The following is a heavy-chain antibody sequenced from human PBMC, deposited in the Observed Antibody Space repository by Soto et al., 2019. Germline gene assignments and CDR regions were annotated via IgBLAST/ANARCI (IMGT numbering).Heavy chain of an antibody. Sequence: QVQLQESGPGLVKPSETLPLTCTVSGGSISSYYWSWIRQPPGKGLEWIGYIYYSGSTNYNPSLKSRVTISVDTSKNQFSLKLSSVTAADTAVYYCARVDILTGYLDYWGQGTLVTVSS. CDR3: ARVDILTGYLDY. CDR2: IYYSGST. D-gene: IGHD3-9*01. CDR1: GGSISSYY. J-gene: IGHJ4*02. V-gene: IGHV4-59*01.